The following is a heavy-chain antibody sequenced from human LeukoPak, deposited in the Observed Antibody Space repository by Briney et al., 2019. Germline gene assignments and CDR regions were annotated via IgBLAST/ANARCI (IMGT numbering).Heavy chain of an antibody. CDR1: GFTFSNYA. CDR3: ARDEGYFQH. J-gene: IGHJ1*01. Sequence: GGSLRLSCAASGFTFSNYAMSWVRQAPRKGLEWVSTISGGGGSTYYADSVKGRFTISRDNAKNSLYLQMNSLRAEDTAVYYCARDEGYFQHWGQGTLVTVSS. CDR2: ISGGGGST. V-gene: IGHV3-23*01.